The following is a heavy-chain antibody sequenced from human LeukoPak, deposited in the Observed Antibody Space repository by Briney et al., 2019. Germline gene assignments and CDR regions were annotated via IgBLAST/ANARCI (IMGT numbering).Heavy chain of an antibody. D-gene: IGHD1-26*01. V-gene: IGHV3-7*01. Sequence: PGRSLRLSCAASGFTFSSYWMSWVRQAPGKGLEWVANIKQDGSEKYYVDSVKGRFTISRDNAKNSLYLQMNSLRAEDTAVYYCARDGVGATTFFDYWGQGTLVTVSS. CDR3: ARDGVGATTFFDY. CDR2: IKQDGSEK. J-gene: IGHJ4*02. CDR1: GFTFSSYW.